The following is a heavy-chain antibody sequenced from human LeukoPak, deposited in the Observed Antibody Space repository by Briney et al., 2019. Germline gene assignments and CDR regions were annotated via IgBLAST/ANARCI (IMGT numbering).Heavy chain of an antibody. Sequence: GGSLRLSCAASGFTFSSYWMHWVRQAPGKGLVWVSRINSDGSSTSYADSVKGRFTISRDNAKNSLYLQMNSLRAEDTAVYYCARDYTYYYDSSGPLEALDIWGQGTMVTVSS. CDR3: ARDYTYYYDSSGPLEALDI. CDR2: INSDGSST. V-gene: IGHV3-74*01. CDR1: GFTFSSYW. J-gene: IGHJ3*02. D-gene: IGHD3-22*01.